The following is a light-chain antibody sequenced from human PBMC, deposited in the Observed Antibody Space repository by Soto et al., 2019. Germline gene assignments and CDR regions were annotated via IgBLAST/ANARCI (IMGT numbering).Light chain of an antibody. J-gene: IGKJ5*01. V-gene: IGKV1-39*01. Sequence: DIQMTQSPDSLSASVGDRVTISCRASQIIYSHLAWYHQKPGKAPRLLIYQTSTLQGGVPSRFSGSGSGTDFTLTISSLQPEDFATYYCQQSYSTPITLGQGTRLEIK. CDR3: QQSYSTPIT. CDR1: QIIYSH. CDR2: QTS.